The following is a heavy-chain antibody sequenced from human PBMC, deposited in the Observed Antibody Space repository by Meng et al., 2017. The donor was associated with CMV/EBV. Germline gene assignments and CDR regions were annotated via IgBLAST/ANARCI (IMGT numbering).Heavy chain of an antibody. CDR2: INPSGGST. Sequence: ASVKVSCKASGYAFTSYYMHWVRQAPGQGLEWMGIINPSGGSTSYAQKFQGRVTMTRDTSISTAYMELSRLRSDDTAVYYCARGWIQLWLMGYWGQGTLVTVSS. CDR1: GYAFTSYY. V-gene: IGHV1-46*01. D-gene: IGHD5-18*01. CDR3: ARGWIQLWLMGY. J-gene: IGHJ4*02.